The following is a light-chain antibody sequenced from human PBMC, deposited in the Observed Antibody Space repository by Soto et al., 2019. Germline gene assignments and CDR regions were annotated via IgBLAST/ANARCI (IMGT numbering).Light chain of an antibody. V-gene: IGLV1-47*02. J-gene: IGLJ3*02. CDR3: ASWDDRLRGWV. CDR1: YSNIGSNY. Sequence: SVLTQPPSASGTPGQRVTISCAGSYSNIGSNYVYWYQQLPGTAPKLLIYSHDQRPSGVPDRFSGSKSGTSASLAISGLRSEDETTYYCASWDDRLRGWVFGGGTKVTVL. CDR2: SHD.